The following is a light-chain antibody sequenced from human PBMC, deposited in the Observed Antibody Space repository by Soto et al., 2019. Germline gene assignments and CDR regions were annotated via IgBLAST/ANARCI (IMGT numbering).Light chain of an antibody. CDR1: QSVLYSSNNKNY. Sequence: DIVMTQSPDSLAVSLGERATINCKSSQSVLYSSNNKNYLAWCQQKPGQPPKLLIYWASTRESGVPDRFTGSGSGTDFTLTISSLQAEDVAVYYCQQYYTGRTFGQGTKVEIK. CDR3: QQYYTGRT. V-gene: IGKV4-1*01. CDR2: WAS. J-gene: IGKJ1*01.